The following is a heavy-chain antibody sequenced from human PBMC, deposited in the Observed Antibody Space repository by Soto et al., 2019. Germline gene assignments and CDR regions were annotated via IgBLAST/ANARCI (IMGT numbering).Heavy chain of an antibody. J-gene: IGHJ4*02. CDR2: IKSKTDGGTT. Sequence: PGGSLRLSCAASGFTFSNAWMSWVRQAPGKGLEWVGRIKSKTDGGTTDYAAPVKGRFTISRDDSKNTLYLQMNSLKTEDTAVYYCTTDLYCSSTSCYAQGDNYLDYWGQGTLVTVSS. CDR1: GFTFSNAW. V-gene: IGHV3-15*01. D-gene: IGHD2-2*01. CDR3: TTDLYCSSTSCYAQGDNYLDY.